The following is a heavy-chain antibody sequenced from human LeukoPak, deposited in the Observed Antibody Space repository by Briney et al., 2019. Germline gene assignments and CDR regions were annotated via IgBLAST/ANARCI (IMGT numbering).Heavy chain of an antibody. CDR2: IYDSGTT. V-gene: IGHV4-31*03. Sequence: PSETLSLTCTVSGGSISDGGYYWSWIRQHPGKGLEWIGYIYDSGTTYYSPALQSRVTISVDTSDNKFSLKLKSLTAADTAVYYCARGGDRRGFDYWVQGTLVTVSS. CDR1: GGSISDGGYY. J-gene: IGHJ4*02. D-gene: IGHD1-14*01. CDR3: ARGGDRRGFDY.